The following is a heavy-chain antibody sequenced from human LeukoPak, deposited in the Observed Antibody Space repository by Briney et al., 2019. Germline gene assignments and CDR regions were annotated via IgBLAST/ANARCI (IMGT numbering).Heavy chain of an antibody. CDR3: ARRDGYNRSFDY. D-gene: IGHD5-24*01. CDR2: INHSGST. J-gene: IGHJ4*02. Sequence: NSSETLSLTCAVYGGSFSGYYWSWIRQPPGKGLEWIGEINHSGSTNYNPSLKSRVTISVDTSKNQFSLKLSSVTAADTAVYYCARRDGYNRSFDYWGQGTLVTVSS. CDR1: GGSFSGYY. V-gene: IGHV4-34*01.